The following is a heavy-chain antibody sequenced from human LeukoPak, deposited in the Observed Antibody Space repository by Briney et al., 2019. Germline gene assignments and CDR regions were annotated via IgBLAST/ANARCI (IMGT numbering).Heavy chain of an antibody. D-gene: IGHD2-2*01. Sequence: PGGSLRLSCAASGLTFSNAWMTWVRQAPGKGLEWVSVIYSGGSTYYADSVKGRFTISRDNSKNTLYLQMNSLRAEDTAVYYCARESTSWYFDLWGRGTLVTVSS. J-gene: IGHJ2*01. CDR3: ARESTSWYFDL. V-gene: IGHV3-53*01. CDR2: IYSGGST. CDR1: GLTFSNAW.